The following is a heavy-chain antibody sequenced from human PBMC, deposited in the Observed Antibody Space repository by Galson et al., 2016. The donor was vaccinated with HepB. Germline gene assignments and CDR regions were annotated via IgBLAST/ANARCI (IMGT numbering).Heavy chain of an antibody. CDR3: AKDKRGHSSAWYWYFDY. J-gene: IGHJ4*02. Sequence: SLRLSCAASGFTFSSYAMAWVRQAPGKGLEWVSGMSDSDDIYYSPTVKGRFTISRDNSKNTVFLQLTSLRAEATAVYYCAKDKRGHSSAWYWYFDYWGPGTLVSVSS. CDR1: GFTFSSYA. V-gene: IGHV3-23*01. CDR2: MSDSDDI. D-gene: IGHD6-13*01.